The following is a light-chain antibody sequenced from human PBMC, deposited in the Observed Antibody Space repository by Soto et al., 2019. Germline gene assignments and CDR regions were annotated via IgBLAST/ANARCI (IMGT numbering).Light chain of an antibody. J-gene: IGLJ1*01. CDR3: SSYTSSTTLV. CDR2: DVY. V-gene: IGLV2-14*03. Sequence: QSVLTQPASVSASPGQSITISCTGTRGDIGGYNYVSWYQQHPGKAPKLMIYDVYHRPSGVSNRFSASKSGNTASLTISGLQAEDEAAYYCSSYTSSTTLVFGTGTKVTVL. CDR1: RGDIGGYNY.